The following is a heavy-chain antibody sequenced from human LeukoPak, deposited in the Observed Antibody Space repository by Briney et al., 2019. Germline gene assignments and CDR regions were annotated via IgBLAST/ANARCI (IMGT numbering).Heavy chain of an antibody. Sequence: ASVKVSCKASGYTFTSYDINWVRQATAQGLEWMGWMSPNSGNTGYAQKFQGRVTMTRNTSISTAYMELSSLRSEDTAVYYCARGSGYSSSLDFDYWGQGTLVTVSS. CDR1: GYTFTSYD. D-gene: IGHD6-13*01. J-gene: IGHJ4*02. CDR2: MSPNSGNT. CDR3: ARGSGYSSSLDFDY. V-gene: IGHV1-8*01.